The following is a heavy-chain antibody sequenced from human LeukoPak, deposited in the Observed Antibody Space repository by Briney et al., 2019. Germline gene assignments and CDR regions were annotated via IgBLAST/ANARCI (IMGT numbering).Heavy chain of an antibody. CDR1: GFTFSSYA. CDR2: ISGSGGST. J-gene: IGHJ4*02. D-gene: IGHD3-9*01. Sequence: SGGSLRLSCAASGFTFSSYAMSWVRQAPGKGLEWVSAISGSGGSTYYADSVKGRFTISRDNSKNTLYLEMNTLRAEDTAVYYCARGPPGYDILTGYAHWGQGTLVTVSS. V-gene: IGHV3-23*01. CDR3: ARGPPGYDILTGYAH.